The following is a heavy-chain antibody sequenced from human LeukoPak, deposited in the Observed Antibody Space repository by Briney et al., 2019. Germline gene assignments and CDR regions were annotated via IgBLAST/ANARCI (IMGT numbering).Heavy chain of an antibody. J-gene: IGHJ4*02. V-gene: IGHV4-39*01. CDR2: IFYSGST. D-gene: IGHD3/OR15-3a*01. Sequence: SQTLSLTCTVSGGSIGVTNYYWGWFRQPPGKGLEWIGNIFYSGSTFYNPSFQSRITISVDTSKNQFSLKLGSVTAADTAVYYCSRGFLDWLAHDYWGRGSLVTVSS. CDR3: SRGFLDWLAHDY. CDR1: GGSIGVTNYY.